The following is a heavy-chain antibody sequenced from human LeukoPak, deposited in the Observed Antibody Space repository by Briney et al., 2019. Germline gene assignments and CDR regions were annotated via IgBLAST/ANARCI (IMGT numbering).Heavy chain of an antibody. CDR3: ASTVANDY. V-gene: IGHV3-48*03. D-gene: IGHD4-23*01. Sequence: PGGSLRLSSAASGFTFSDYEMNWVRQAPGKGLEWVSYISIGGSTIYYADSVKGRFTISRDNAKNSLYLQMNSLRAEDTAVYYCASTVANDYWGQGTLVTVSS. J-gene: IGHJ4*02. CDR2: ISIGGSTI. CDR1: GFTFSDYE.